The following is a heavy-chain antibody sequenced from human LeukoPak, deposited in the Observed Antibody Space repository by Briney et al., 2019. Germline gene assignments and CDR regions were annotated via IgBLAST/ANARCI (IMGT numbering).Heavy chain of an antibody. Sequence: RGASVKVSCKASGYTFTGYYMHWVRQAPGQGLEWVGWINPNSGGTNYAQKFQGRVTMTRDTSISTAYMELSRLRSDDTAVYYCARFKATRGPRYFQHWGQGTLVTVSS. J-gene: IGHJ1*01. V-gene: IGHV1-2*02. CDR1: GYTFTGYY. CDR2: INPNSGGT. CDR3: ARFKATRGPRYFQH. D-gene: IGHD1-26*01.